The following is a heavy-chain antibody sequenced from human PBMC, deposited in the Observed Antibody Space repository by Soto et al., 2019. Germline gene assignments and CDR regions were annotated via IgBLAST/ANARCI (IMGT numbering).Heavy chain of an antibody. V-gene: IGHV3-21*01. CDR2: ISSSSSYI. CDR3: ASLHSSSSYHYYYYGMDV. D-gene: IGHD6-6*01. J-gene: IGHJ6*02. Sequence: LRLSCAASGFTFSSYSMNWVRQAPGKGLEWVSSISSSSSYIYYADSVKGRFTISRDNAKNSLYLQMNSLRAEDTAVYYCASLHSSSSYHYYYYGMDVWGQGTTVTVSS. CDR1: GFTFSSYS.